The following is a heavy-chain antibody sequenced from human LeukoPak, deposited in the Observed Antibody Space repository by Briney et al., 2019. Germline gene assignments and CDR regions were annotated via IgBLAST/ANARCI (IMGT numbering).Heavy chain of an antibody. V-gene: IGHV4-39*01. D-gene: IGHD3-3*01. Sequence: SQTLSLTCTVSGGSISSSSYYWGWIRQPPGKGLEWIGSIYYSGSTYYNPSLKSRVTISVDTSKNQFSLKLSSVTAADTAVYYCARHGNDYDFWSGYYRDYWGQGTLVTVSS. J-gene: IGHJ4*02. CDR2: IYYSGST. CDR3: ARHGNDYDFWSGYYRDY. CDR1: GGSISSSSYY.